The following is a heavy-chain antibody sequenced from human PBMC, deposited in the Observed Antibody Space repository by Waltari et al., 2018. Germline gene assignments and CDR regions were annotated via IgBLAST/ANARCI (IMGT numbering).Heavy chain of an antibody. J-gene: IGHJ6*02. Sequence: QVQLEQSGAEAKKPGSSVRVSCRASGGTFTSDSVNWVRQAPGKGLEWMGRIMPDISETNYAVKFQGRITIVADQSTGAVYMELSSLRPDDTAVYYCAGGDGGYYYHKLDVWGQGTAV. CDR1: GGTFTSDS. CDR3: AGGDGGYYYHKLDV. V-gene: IGHV1-69*02. D-gene: IGHD3-22*01. CDR2: IMPDISET.